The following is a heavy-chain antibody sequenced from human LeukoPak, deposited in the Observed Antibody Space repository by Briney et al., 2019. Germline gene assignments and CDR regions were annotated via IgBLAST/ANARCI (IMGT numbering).Heavy chain of an antibody. Sequence: GGSLRLSCAASGFTFSSYGMHWVRQAPGKGLEWVAFIRYDGSNKYYADSVKGRFTISRDNSKNTLYLQMNSLRAEDTAVYYCAKDRRIYGDEIPSLWGQGTLVTVSS. D-gene: IGHD4-17*01. J-gene: IGHJ4*02. CDR1: GFTFSSYG. CDR3: AKDRRIYGDEIPSL. CDR2: IRYDGSNK. V-gene: IGHV3-30*02.